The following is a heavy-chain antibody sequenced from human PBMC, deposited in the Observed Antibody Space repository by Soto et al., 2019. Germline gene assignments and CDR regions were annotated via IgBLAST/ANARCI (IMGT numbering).Heavy chain of an antibody. CDR2: INYDGSTT. V-gene: IGHV3-74*01. Sequence: EVHLVESGGGLVQPGESLRLSCAASGFTFSSYWMHWVRQAPGKGLVWVSRINYDGSTTGYADAVKGRFTISRDNAKDRVYLEMNSLTAEDTAVYYCAIVARGAWGIFDSWGQGTLVTVSS. CDR3: AIVARGAWGIFDS. CDR1: GFTFSSYW. D-gene: IGHD3-16*01. J-gene: IGHJ4*02.